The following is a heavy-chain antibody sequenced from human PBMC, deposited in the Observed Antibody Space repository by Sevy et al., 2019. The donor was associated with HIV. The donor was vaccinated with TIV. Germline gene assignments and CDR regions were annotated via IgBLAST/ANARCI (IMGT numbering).Heavy chain of an antibody. V-gene: IGHV3-53*01. CDR1: GFNVNDIY. CDR2: MYSGGGT. Sequence: GGSLRLSCAASGFNVNDIYINWVRQAPGKGLEWVSVMYSGGGTNYAASAKGRFTISRDDSKNTLYLQMSSLRVEDAAVYYCARDWGVGNYRAMDVWGPGTTVTVSS. D-gene: IGHD3-16*01. CDR3: ARDWGVGNYRAMDV. J-gene: IGHJ6*02.